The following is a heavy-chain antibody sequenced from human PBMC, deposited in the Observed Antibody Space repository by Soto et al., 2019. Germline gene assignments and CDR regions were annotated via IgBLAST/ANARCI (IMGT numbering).Heavy chain of an antibody. V-gene: IGHV3-30*03. CDR2: ISYDGSNK. CDR1: GFTFSSYG. J-gene: IGHJ6*03. D-gene: IGHD3-16*01. CDR3: VRPPPLGGYMDV. Sequence: GGSLRLSCAASGFTFSSYGMHWVRQAPGKGLEWVAVISYDGSNKYYADSVKGRFTISRDNSKNTLYLQMNSLRAEDTAVYYCVRPPPLGGYMDVWGKGTTVTVSS.